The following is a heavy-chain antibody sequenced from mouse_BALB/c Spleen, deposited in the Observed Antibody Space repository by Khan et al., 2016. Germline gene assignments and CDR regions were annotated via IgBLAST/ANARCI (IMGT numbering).Heavy chain of an antibody. Sequence: QVQLKEAGPGLVAPSQSLSITCTVSGFSLTGFSVNWVRQPPGKALEWLGMIWGDGSTDYNSGRKSRLSFSKDDSKSQVFLKMNSLQTDDTARYFCASYYDYDGGFAYWGQGTLVTVSA. J-gene: IGHJ3*01. V-gene: IGHV2-6-7*01. CDR3: ASYYDYDGGFAY. CDR1: GFSLTGFS. CDR2: IWGDGST. D-gene: IGHD2-4*01.